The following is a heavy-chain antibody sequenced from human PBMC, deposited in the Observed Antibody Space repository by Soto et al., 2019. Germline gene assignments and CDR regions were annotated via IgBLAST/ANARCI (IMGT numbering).Heavy chain of an antibody. D-gene: IGHD6-19*01. J-gene: IGHJ5*02. Sequence: TGSGKGRFTISRDNSRNTLYLEMNSLQTEDTAVFYCARDQGRTVTRGDWFDPWGQGTLVTVSS. V-gene: IGHV3-30*10. CDR3: ARDQGRTVTRGDWFDP.